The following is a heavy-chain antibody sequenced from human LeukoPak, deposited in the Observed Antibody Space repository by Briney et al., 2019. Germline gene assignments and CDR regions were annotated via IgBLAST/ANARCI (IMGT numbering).Heavy chain of an antibody. J-gene: IGHJ4*02. CDR1: GFRFTSYW. CDR2: INQDGSGK. CDR3: ARDGHPFDS. Sequence: AGGSLRLSCAASGFRFTSYWMSWVRQAPGKGLEWVANINQDGSGKYYGDSVKGRFTISRDNAKNSVYLQMSSLRAEDTAVYFCARDGHPFDSWGQGTLVTVSS. V-gene: IGHV3-7*01.